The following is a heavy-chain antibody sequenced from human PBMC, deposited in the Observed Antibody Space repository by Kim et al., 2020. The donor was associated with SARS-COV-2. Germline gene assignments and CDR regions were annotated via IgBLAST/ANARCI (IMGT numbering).Heavy chain of an antibody. CDR2: ISYEGSQK. D-gene: IGHD5-12*01. V-gene: IGHV3-30*03. J-gene: IGHJ6*01. CDR1: GFSFNNYG. Sequence: GGSLRLSCAASGFSFNNYGMHWVRQAPGKGLEWVAFISYEGSQKQYLDSLKGRFTVSRDYSKNTLYLQMNSLRAEDTAVYYCARQGYKIWLNTYYGMDV. CDR3: ARQGYKIWLNTYYGMDV.